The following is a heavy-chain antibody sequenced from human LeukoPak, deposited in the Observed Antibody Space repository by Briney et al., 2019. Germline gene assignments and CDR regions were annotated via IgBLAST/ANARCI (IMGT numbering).Heavy chain of an antibody. J-gene: IGHJ4*02. Sequence: SETLSLTCTVSGGSISSGDYYWSWIRQPPGKGLEWIGYIYYSGSTYYNPSLKSRVTISVDTSKNQFSLKLSSVTAADTAVYYCARVPSGAMVTPRSDYWGQGTLVTVSS. D-gene: IGHD5-18*01. CDR2: IYYSGST. CDR1: GGSISSGDYY. CDR3: ARVPSGAMVTPRSDY. V-gene: IGHV4-30-4*01.